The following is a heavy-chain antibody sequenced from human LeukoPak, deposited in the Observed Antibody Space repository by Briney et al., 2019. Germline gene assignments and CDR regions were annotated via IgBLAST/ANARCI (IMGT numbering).Heavy chain of an antibody. CDR3: ARDRLVGAALDFDY. CDR1: GFTVSTGY. Sequence: GGSVRLSCAASGFTVSTGYMSWVRQAPGKGLEWVSVICGSGSKFYADSVKGRFTVSRDNSKNTLYLQMNSLRAEDTAVYHCARDRLVGAALDFDYWGHGTLVNVPS. V-gene: IGHV3-53*01. D-gene: IGHD1-26*01. J-gene: IGHJ4*01. CDR2: ICGSGSK.